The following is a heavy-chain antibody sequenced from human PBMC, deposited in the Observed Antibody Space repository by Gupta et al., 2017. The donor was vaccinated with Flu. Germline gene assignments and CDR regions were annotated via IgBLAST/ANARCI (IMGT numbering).Heavy chain of an antibody. CDR2: IIPIFGTA. CDR3: ARSLTGTTSGYYYMDV. D-gene: IGHD1-7*01. V-gene: IGHV1-69*06. CDR1: A. Sequence: AISWVRQAPGQGLEWMGGIIPIFGTANYAQKFQGRVTITADKSTSTAYMELSSLRSEDTAVYYCARSLTGTTSGYYYMDVWGKGTTVTVSS. J-gene: IGHJ6*03.